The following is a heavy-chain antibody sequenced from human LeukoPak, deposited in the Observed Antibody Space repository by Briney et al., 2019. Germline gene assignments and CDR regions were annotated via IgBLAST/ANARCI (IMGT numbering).Heavy chain of an antibody. Sequence: SETLSLTCTVPGGSISSYYWSWIRQPAGKGLEWIGRIYTSGSTNYNPSLKSRVTMSVDTSKNQFSLKLTSVTAADTAVYYCARMKDCGGDCYSVDYWGQGTLVTVSS. D-gene: IGHD2-21*02. CDR1: GGSISSYY. J-gene: IGHJ4*02. V-gene: IGHV4-4*07. CDR2: IYTSGST. CDR3: ARMKDCGGDCYSVDY.